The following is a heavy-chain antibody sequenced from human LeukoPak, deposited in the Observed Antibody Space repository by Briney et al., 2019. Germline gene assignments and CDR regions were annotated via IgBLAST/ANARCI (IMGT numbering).Heavy chain of an antibody. J-gene: IGHJ6*03. V-gene: IGHV1-2*02. CDR2: INPNSGGT. D-gene: IGHD5-12*01. CDR3: ARGKSGYDYPYYYYYMDV. CDR1: GYTFTGYY. Sequence: ASVKVSCKASGYTFTGYYMHWVRQAPGQGLEWMGWINPNSGGTNYAQKFQGRVTMTRDTSISTAYMELSRLRSDDTAVYYCARGKSGYDYPYYYYYMDVWGKGTTVTISS.